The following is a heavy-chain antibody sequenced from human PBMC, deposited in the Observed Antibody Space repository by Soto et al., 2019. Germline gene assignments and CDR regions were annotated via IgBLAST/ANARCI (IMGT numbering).Heavy chain of an antibody. Sequence: ETLSLTCTVSGVSISNTSYYWGWIRQPPGKGLEWIGTIYFSGSTFYNPSLKSRLTISVDTSKNQFSLRLSSVTAADTAVYYCARHGSYWGQGTLVTVSS. V-gene: IGHV4-39*01. J-gene: IGHJ4*02. CDR3: ARHGSY. CDR2: IYFSGST. CDR1: GVSISNTSYY.